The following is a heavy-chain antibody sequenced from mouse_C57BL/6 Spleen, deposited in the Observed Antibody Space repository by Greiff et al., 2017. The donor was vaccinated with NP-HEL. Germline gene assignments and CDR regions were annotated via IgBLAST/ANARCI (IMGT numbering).Heavy chain of an antibody. D-gene: IGHD2-5*01. CDR1: GFTFSSYG. CDR3: ARNSNYPYYFDY. CDR2: ISSGGSYT. V-gene: IGHV5-6*01. J-gene: IGHJ2*01. Sequence: EVQLVESGGDLVKPGGSLKLSCAASGFTFSSYGMSWVRQTPDKRLEWVATISSGGSYTYYPDSVKGRFTISRDNAKNTLYLQMSSLKSEDTAMYYCARNSNYPYYFDYWGQGTTLTVSS.